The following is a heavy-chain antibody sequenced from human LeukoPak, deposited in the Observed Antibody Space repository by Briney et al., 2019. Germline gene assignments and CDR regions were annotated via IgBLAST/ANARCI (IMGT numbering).Heavy chain of an antibody. J-gene: IGHJ4*02. D-gene: IGHD3-22*01. CDR1: GYTFTGYY. CDR3: ARDYYYDSSGYYYETDY. V-gene: IGHV1-2*02. Sequence: ASVKVSCKASGYTFTGYYIHWVRQAPGQGLEWMGWIKPNSGGTNYAQKFQGRVTMTRDTSISTAYMELSRLRSDDTAVYYCARDYYYDSSGYYYETDYWGQGTLVTVSS. CDR2: IKPNSGGT.